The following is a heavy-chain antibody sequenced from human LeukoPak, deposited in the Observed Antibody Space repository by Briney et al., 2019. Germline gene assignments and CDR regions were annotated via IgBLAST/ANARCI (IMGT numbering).Heavy chain of an antibody. CDR1: GGSFSGYY. V-gene: IGHV4-34*01. J-gene: IGHJ4*02. Sequence: SETLSLTCAVYGGSFSGYYWSWIRQPPGKGLEWIGEINHSGSTNYNPSLKSRVTISVDTSKNQFSLKLSSVTAADTAVYCCYLNCGGDCYPFDYWGQGTLVTVSS. CDR2: INHSGST. CDR3: YLNCGGDCYPFDY. D-gene: IGHD2-21*02.